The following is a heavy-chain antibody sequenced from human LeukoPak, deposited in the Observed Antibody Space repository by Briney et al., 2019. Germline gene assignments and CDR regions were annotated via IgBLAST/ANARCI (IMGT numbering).Heavy chain of an antibody. Sequence: GGSLRLSCAASGFTFSSYSMNWVRQAPGKGLEWVSSISSSSSYIYYADSVKGRFTISRDNAKSSLYLQMNSLRAEDTAVYYCANHDILTGSPSHCFDYWGQGTLVTVSS. CDR3: ANHDILTGSPSHCFDY. CDR1: GFTFSSYS. D-gene: IGHD3-9*01. V-gene: IGHV3-21*04. J-gene: IGHJ4*02. CDR2: ISSSSSYI.